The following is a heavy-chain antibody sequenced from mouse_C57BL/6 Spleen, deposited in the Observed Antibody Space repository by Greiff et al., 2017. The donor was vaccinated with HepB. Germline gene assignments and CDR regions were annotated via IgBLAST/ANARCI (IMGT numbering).Heavy chain of an antibody. CDR2: IYPRSGNT. Sequence: VKLMESGAELARPGASVKLSCKASGYTFTSYGISWVKQRTGQGLEWIGEIYPRSGNTYYNEKFKGKATLTADKSSSTAYMELRSLTSEDSAVYFCARAGYDGDYYAMDYWGQGTSVTVSS. CDR3: ARAGYDGDYYAMDY. J-gene: IGHJ4*01. V-gene: IGHV1-81*01. D-gene: IGHD2-2*01. CDR1: GYTFTSYG.